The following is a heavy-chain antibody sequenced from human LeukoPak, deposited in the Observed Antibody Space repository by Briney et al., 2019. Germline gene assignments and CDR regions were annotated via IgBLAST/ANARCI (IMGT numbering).Heavy chain of an antibody. CDR1: GYTFNNYA. J-gene: IGHJ4*02. D-gene: IGHD3-10*01. CDR2: ISANDGNT. CDR3: ARESHVTREDY. V-gene: IGHV1-18*04. Sequence: ASVKVSCKASGYTFNNYAMNWVRQAPGQGLEWMGWISANDGNTDYPQKLQGRVTMTTDTSTSTAYMELRSLRSDDTAVYYCARESHVTREDYWGQGTLVTVSS.